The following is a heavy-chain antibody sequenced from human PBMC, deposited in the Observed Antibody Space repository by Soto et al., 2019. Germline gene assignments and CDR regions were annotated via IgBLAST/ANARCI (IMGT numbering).Heavy chain of an antibody. J-gene: IGHJ6*03. Sequence: SETLSLTCTVSGDSISSSSYYWGWIRQPPGEGLEWIGSIYYSGSTYYNPSLKSRVTISVDTSKNQFSLKLSSVTAADTAVYYCARQYTDFWSGYVYYYYYYMDVWGKGTTVTVSS. V-gene: IGHV4-39*01. CDR2: IYYSGST. D-gene: IGHD3-3*01. CDR3: ARQYTDFWSGYVYYYYYYMDV. CDR1: GDSISSSSYY.